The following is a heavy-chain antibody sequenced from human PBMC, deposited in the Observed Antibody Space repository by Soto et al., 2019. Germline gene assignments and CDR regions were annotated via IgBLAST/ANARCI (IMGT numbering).Heavy chain of an antibody. D-gene: IGHD6-19*01. J-gene: IGHJ4*02. Sequence: SETLSLTCTVSGGSITRSTYYWGWIRQPPGKGLEWIGTISFSGDTYYNPSLKSRITVSLDTPRTRFSLRLKSVTAADTAVYYCARHLRPVAGTSHFDYWGQGSLVTVSS. CDR2: ISFSGDT. V-gene: IGHV4-39*01. CDR1: GGSITRSTYY. CDR3: ARHLRPVAGTSHFDY.